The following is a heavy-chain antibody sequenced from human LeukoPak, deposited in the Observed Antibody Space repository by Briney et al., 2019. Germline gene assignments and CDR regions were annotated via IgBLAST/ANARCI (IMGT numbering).Heavy chain of an antibody. CDR2: IWFDGSYI. CDR1: GFKFSNYG. CDR3: AKVVQYTASTGTGLDY. Sequence: PGGSLRLSCAASGFKFSNYGMHWVRQAPGKGLDWVAVIWFDGSYIYYGDSVRGRLTISRDNSKNTLYLQMNSLRAEDTAIYYCAKVVQYTASTGTGLDYWGQGTLVTVSS. D-gene: IGHD6-13*01. V-gene: IGHV3-33*06. J-gene: IGHJ4*02.